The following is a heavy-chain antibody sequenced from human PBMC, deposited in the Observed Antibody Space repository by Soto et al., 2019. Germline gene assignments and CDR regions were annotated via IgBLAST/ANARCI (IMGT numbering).Heavy chain of an antibody. CDR1: GYTFSNYD. V-gene: IGHV1-8*01. J-gene: IGHJ4*02. CDR2: VNPNNGDT. Sequence: QVQLVQSGAELKKPGASVKVSGKASGYTFSNYDMNWVRQATGQGPEGIGWVNPNNGDTGYAQKCQGRVTLTTDIYTTTAYMELTSLRSEDTDLYYCAKVSRKGSAIDFDYWGQGTLITVSS. D-gene: IGHD3-10*01. CDR3: AKVSRKGSAIDFDY.